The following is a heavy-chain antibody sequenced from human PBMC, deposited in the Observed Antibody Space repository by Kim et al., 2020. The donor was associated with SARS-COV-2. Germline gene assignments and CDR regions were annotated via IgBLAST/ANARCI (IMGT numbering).Heavy chain of an antibody. CDR3: ARNTHNHYYYDSRGYGMDV. Sequence: ASVKVSCTASGYTFINYYMHWVRQAPGQGLEWMGIINPSGGSASYAQKFQGRVTMTRDTSTSTVYMELRSLRSEDTAVYYCARNTHNHYYYDSRGYGMDVWGQGTTVTVSS. V-gene: IGHV1-46*01. J-gene: IGHJ6*02. D-gene: IGHD3-22*01. CDR2: INPSGGSA. CDR1: GYTFINYY.